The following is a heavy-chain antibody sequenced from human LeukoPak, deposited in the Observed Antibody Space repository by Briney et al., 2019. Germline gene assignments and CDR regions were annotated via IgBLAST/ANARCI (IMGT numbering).Heavy chain of an antibody. J-gene: IGHJ4*02. CDR3: ARAVLGGYFDY. V-gene: IGHV4-31*11. D-gene: IGHD3-3*02. CDR1: GGSFSGYY. CDR2: IYYSGST. Sequence: SVTLSLTCAVCGGSFSGYYWSWIRQPPGKGLEWIGYIYYSGSTYYNPSLKSRVTISVDTSKNQFSLKLSSVTAADTAVYYCARAVLGGYFDYWGQGTLVTVSS.